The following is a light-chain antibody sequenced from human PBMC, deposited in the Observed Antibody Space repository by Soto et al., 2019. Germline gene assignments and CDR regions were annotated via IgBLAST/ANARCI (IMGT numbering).Light chain of an antibody. V-gene: IGLV2-14*01. Sequence: ALAQPASVSGSPGQSITISCTGTSSDVGGYDYVSWYQLHPGKAPKLMIFEVSNRPSGVSYRFSGSKSGNTASLTISGLQAEDEADYFCSSYSISTAYLFGTGTKVTVL. CDR2: EVS. CDR1: SSDVGGYDY. CDR3: SSYSISTAYL. J-gene: IGLJ1*01.